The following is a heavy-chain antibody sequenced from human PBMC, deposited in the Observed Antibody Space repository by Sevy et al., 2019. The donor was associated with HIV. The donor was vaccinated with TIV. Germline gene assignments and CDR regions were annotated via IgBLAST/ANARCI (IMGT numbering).Heavy chain of an antibody. CDR1: GFTFSSYA. CDR2: ISYDGGNK. V-gene: IGHV3-30*04. J-gene: IGHJ6*02. CDR3: ARVGYCSSTSCYYYYGMDV. D-gene: IGHD2-2*01. Sequence: GSLRLSCAASGFTFSSYAMHWVRQAPGKGLEWVAVISYDGGNKYYADSVKGRFTISRDNSKNTLYLQMNSLRAEDTAVYYCARVGYCSSTSCYYYYGMDVWGQGTTVTVSS.